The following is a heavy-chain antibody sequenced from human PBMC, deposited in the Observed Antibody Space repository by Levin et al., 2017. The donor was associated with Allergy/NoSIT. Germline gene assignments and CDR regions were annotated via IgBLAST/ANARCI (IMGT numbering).Heavy chain of an antibody. V-gene: IGHV3-23*01. CDR1: GFTFRNYA. CDR3: AKERGGSSGWHLDH. J-gene: IGHJ4*02. Sequence: GGSLRLSCAASGFTFRNYAMAWVRQAPGKGLEWVSGIGSRGHYTYYAVSLKGRFTVSRDNSKNTLYLQVNSLRAEDTAVYYCAKERGGSSGWHLDHWGQGTLVTVSS. CDR2: IGSRGHYT. D-gene: IGHD6-19*01.